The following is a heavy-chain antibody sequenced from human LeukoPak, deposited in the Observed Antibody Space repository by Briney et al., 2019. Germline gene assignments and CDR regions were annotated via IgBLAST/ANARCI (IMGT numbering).Heavy chain of an antibody. CDR3: ARARDGYILDY. V-gene: IGHV4-59*01. Sequence: PSETLSLTCTVSGGSMSNYYWSWIRQPPGKGLEWIGCIYHSGSTSYNPSLKSRVAISVDTSKNQFSLKLTSVTAADTAVYYCARARDGYILDYWGQGTLVSVSS. J-gene: IGHJ4*02. CDR1: GGSMSNYY. D-gene: IGHD5-24*01. CDR2: IYHSGST.